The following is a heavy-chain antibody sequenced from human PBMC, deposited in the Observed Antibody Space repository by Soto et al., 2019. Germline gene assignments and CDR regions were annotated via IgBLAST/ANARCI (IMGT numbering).Heavy chain of an antibody. CDR1: GGTFSSYA. D-gene: IGHD2-2*01. CDR3: ASRRDIVVVPADDAFDI. J-gene: IGHJ3*02. CDR2: IIPIFGTA. V-gene: IGHV1-69*13. Sequence: GASVKVSCKASGGTFSSYAISWVRQAPGQGLEWMGGIIPIFGTANYAQKFQGRVTITADGSTSTAYMELSSLRSEDTAVYYCASRRDIVVVPADDAFDIWGQGTMVTVSS.